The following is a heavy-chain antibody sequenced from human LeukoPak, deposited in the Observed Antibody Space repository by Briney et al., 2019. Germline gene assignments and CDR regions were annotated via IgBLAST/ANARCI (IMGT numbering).Heavy chain of an antibody. CDR1: GFTFSSYG. J-gene: IGHJ4*02. CDR2: IRYDGSNK. Sequence: PGGSLRLSCAASGFTFSSYGMHWVRQAPGKRLEWVSFIRYDGSNKYYADSVKGRFTISRDNSKNTLYLQMNSLRAEDTAVYYCAKDLHFDWLPTIDYWGQGTLVTVSS. V-gene: IGHV3-30*02. CDR3: AKDLHFDWLPTIDY. D-gene: IGHD3-9*01.